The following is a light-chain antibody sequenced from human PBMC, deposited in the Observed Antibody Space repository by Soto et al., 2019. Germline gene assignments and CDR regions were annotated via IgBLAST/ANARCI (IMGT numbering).Light chain of an antibody. J-gene: IGKJ4*01. CDR3: QQYIDYFT. CDR2: KAS. Sequence: DIQMTQSSSTLSASIGDRVTITCRASQSLNSWLAWYQQKPGKAPKLLIYKASNLESGVPSRFSGSGSGTEFTLTISSLQPDDYATYYCQQYIDYFTFGGGTTVEIK. CDR1: QSLNSW. V-gene: IGKV1-5*03.